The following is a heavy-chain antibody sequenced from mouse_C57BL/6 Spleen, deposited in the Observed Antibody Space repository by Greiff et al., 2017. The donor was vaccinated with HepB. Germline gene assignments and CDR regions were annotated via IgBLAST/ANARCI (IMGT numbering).Heavy chain of an antibody. CDR3: AGGRYYDYWYFDV. D-gene: IGHD2-3*01. V-gene: IGHV3-6*01. J-gene: IGHJ1*03. CDR2: ISYDGSN. CDR1: GYSITSGYY. Sequence: EVHLVESGPGLVKPSQSLSLTCSVTGYSITSGYYWNWIRQFPGNKLEWMGYISYDGSNNYNPSLKNRISITRDTSKNQFFLKLNSVTTEDTATYYCAGGRYYDYWYFDVWGTGTTVTVSS.